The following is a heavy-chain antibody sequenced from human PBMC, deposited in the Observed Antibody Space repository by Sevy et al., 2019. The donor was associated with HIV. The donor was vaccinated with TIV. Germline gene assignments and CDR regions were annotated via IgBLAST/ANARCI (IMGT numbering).Heavy chain of an antibody. CDR2: IYTSGST. V-gene: IGHV4-4*07. Sequence: SEILSLTCTVSGSSISSYYWSWIRQPAGKGLEWIGRIYTSGSTNYNPSLKSRVSMSVDTSKNQFSLKLSSVTAADTAVYYCARGPGALNDLSFDYWGQGNLVTVSS. CDR1: GSSISSYY. D-gene: IGHD3-3*01. CDR3: ARGPGALNDLSFDY. J-gene: IGHJ4*02.